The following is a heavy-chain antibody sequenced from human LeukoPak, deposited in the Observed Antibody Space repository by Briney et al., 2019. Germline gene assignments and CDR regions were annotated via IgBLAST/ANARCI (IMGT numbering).Heavy chain of an antibody. V-gene: IGHV6-1*01. CDR1: GDSVSSNSAA. CDR2: TYYRSKLYN. D-gene: IGHD3-3*01. CDR3: ARDQEITIFGVVKYWFDP. J-gene: IGHJ5*02. Sequence: SQTLSLTCAISGDSVSSNSAAWNWIRQSPSRGLEWLGRTYYRSKLYNDYAVSVKSRITINPDTSKNQFSLQLNSVTPEDTAVYYCARDQEITIFGVVKYWFDPWGQGTLVTVSS.